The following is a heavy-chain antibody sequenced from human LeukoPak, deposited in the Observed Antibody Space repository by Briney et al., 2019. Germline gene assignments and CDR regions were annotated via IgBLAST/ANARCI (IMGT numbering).Heavy chain of an antibody. V-gene: IGHV2-5*02. Sequence: SGPTLVKPTQTLTLTCTFSGFSLSTSGVGVGWIRQPPGKALEWLALIYWDDDKRYSPSLKSRLTITKDTSKNQVVLTMTNMDPVDTATYYCARTGGAAYYDSFFDYWGQGTLVSVSS. CDR2: IYWDDDK. CDR3: ARTGGAAYYDSFFDY. D-gene: IGHD3-22*01. CDR1: GFSLSTSGVG. J-gene: IGHJ4*02.